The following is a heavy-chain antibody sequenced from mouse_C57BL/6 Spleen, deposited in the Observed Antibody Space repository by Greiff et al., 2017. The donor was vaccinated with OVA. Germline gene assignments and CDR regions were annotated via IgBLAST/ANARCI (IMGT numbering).Heavy chain of an antibody. Sequence: QVRLQQSGAELVRPGASVTLSCKASGYTFTDYEMHWVKQTPVHGLEWIGAIDPETGGTAYNQKFKGKAILTADKSSSTAYMELRSLTSEDSAVYYCTRERFYYGSSYQYFDYWGQGTTLTVSS. D-gene: IGHD1-1*01. V-gene: IGHV1-15*01. J-gene: IGHJ2*01. CDR1: GYTFTDYE. CDR3: TRERFYYGSSYQYFDY. CDR2: IDPETGGT.